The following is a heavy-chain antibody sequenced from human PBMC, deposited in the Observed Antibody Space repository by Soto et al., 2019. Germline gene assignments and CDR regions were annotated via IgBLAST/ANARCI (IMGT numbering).Heavy chain of an antibody. CDR3: ARQTTYISSWFVY. J-gene: IGHJ5*01. V-gene: IGHV4-4*07. Sequence: SETLSLTCTVSGGSISNYYWTWIRQPAGKGLEWIGRIYTTGSTNYNPSLKSRLTMSVDTSKNQFSLKLNSVTAADTALYYCARQTTYISSWFVYWGHGTLVTVSS. D-gene: IGHD6-13*01. CDR1: GGSISNYY. CDR2: IYTTGST.